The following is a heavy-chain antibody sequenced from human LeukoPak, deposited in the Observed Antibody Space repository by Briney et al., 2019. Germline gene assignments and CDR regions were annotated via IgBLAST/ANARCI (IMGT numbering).Heavy chain of an antibody. Sequence: SETLSLTCAVYGGSFSGYYWIWIRQPPGKGLEWIGEINHSGSTNYNPSLKSRVTISIDTSKNQFSLKLTSVTAADTAVYYCAIVVAGHWGQGTLVTVSS. J-gene: IGHJ4*02. D-gene: IGHD6-19*01. CDR1: GGSFSGYY. CDR2: INHSGST. CDR3: AIVVAGH. V-gene: IGHV4-34*01.